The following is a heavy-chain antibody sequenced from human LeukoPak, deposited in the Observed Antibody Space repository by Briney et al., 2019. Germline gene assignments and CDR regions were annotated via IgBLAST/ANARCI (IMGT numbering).Heavy chain of an antibody. J-gene: IGHJ5*02. CDR2: IKQDGSEK. CDR3: AKWVGHSRAYNWFDP. V-gene: IGHV3-7*03. D-gene: IGHD6-13*01. Sequence: GGSLRLSCAASGFTFSCYWMSWVRQAPGKGLEWVANIKQDGSEKYYVDSVKGRFTISRDNAKNSLYLQMNSLRAEDTAVYYCAKWVGHSRAYNWFDPWGQGTLVTVSS. CDR1: GFTFSCYW.